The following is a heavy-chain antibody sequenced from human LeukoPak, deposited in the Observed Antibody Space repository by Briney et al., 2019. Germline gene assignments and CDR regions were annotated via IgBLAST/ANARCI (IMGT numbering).Heavy chain of an antibody. D-gene: IGHD3-3*01. V-gene: IGHV3-23*01. CDR3: AKDLPRITIFGALHY. Sequence: GGSLRLACAASGFIFSSYVMSWVRQAPGKGLEWVSGISVSGDSTYYADSVKGRFTISRDNSKNTLYLQVNSLRAEDTAVYYCAKDLPRITIFGALHYWGQGTLVTVSS. CDR1: GFIFSSYV. J-gene: IGHJ4*02. CDR2: ISVSGDST.